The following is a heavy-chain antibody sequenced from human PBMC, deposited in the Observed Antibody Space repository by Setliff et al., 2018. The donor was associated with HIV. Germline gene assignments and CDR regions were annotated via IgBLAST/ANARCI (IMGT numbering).Heavy chain of an antibody. V-gene: IGHV3-30-3*01. CDR3: ARSRTYCSGGSCYLGPDY. CDR2: ISYDGSKK. Sequence: PGGSLRLSCATSGFTFSSYALHWVRQAPGKGLEWVAVISYDGSKKYYADSVKGRFTISRDNSKDTLYLQMNSLRAEDTAVYYCARSRTYCSGGSCYLGPDYWGQGTLVTVSS. CDR1: GFTFSSYA. J-gene: IGHJ4*02. D-gene: IGHD2-15*01.